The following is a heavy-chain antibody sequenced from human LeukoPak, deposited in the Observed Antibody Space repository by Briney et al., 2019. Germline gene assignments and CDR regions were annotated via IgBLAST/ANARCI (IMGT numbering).Heavy chain of an antibody. V-gene: IGHV3-74*01. CDR3: VRDGGLGNNWFDP. J-gene: IGHJ5*01. CDR1: GFTFTSYW. CDR2: VNSDESRT. D-gene: IGHD3-16*01. Sequence: PGGSLRLSCAASGFTFTSYWMHWVRQAPGKGLVWVSRVNSDESRTSYVDSVKGRFTISRDNAKNTLYLQMNSLRVEDTAVYYCVRDGGLGNNWFDPWGQGALVTVSS.